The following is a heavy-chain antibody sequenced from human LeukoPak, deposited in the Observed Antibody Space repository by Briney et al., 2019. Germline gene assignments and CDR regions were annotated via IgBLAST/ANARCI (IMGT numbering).Heavy chain of an antibody. CDR3: AKAMPNHGYSSSRGAFDI. CDR1: GFTFSSYA. J-gene: IGHJ3*02. V-gene: IGHV3-30-3*01. Sequence: SGGSLRLSCAASGFTFSSYAMHWVRQAPGKGLEWVAVISYDGSNKYYADSVKGRFTISRDNSKNTLYLQMNSLRAEDTAVYYCAKAMPNHGYSSSRGAFDIWGQGTMVTVSS. CDR2: ISYDGSNK. D-gene: IGHD6-13*01.